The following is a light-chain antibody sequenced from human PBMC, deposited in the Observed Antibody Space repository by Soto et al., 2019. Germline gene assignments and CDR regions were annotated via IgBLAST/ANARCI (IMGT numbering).Light chain of an antibody. V-gene: IGKV3-11*01. CDR1: QSVSSY. CDR2: DVS. J-gene: IGKJ2*01. CDR3: QQRSAWPYT. Sequence: EIVLTQSPATLSLSPGERATLSCRTSQSVSSYLAWYQQKPGQAPRLLIHDVSNRATGIPARFSGSGSGTDITLTISSLEPADFVVYYCQQRSAWPYTFGQGTKLEI.